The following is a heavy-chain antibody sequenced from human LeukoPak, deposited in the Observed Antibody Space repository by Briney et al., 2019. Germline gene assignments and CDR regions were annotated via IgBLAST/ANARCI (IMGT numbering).Heavy chain of an antibody. CDR2: IYYSGST. J-gene: IGHJ4*02. CDR3: AGSVGILTGYYLFDY. D-gene: IGHD3-9*01. Sequence: SSETLSLTCTVSGGSISSYYWSWIRQPPGKGLEWIGYIYYSGSTNYNPSLKSRVTISVDTSKNQFSLKLSSVTAADTAVYYCAGSVGILTGYYLFDYWGQGTLVTVSS. V-gene: IGHV4-59*01. CDR1: GGSISSYY.